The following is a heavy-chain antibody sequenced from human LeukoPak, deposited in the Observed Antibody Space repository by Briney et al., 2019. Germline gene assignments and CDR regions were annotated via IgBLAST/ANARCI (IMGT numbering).Heavy chain of an antibody. CDR2: INPNSGGT. Sequence: ASVKVCCKASGYTFTGYYMHWVRQAPGQGLEWMGWINPNSGGTNYAQKFQGRVTMTRDTSISTAYMELSRLRSDDTAVYYCARLGSEVRAPYNWFDPWGQGTLVTVSS. J-gene: IGHJ5*02. D-gene: IGHD3-10*01. V-gene: IGHV1-2*02. CDR3: ARLGSEVRAPYNWFDP. CDR1: GYTFTGYY.